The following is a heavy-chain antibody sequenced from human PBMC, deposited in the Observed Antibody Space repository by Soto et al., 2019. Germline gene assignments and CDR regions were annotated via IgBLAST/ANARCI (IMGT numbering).Heavy chain of an antibody. CDR3: ARTSGYTFFDY. V-gene: IGHV4-31*03. CDR1: GGSISSGGYY. Sequence: QVQLQESGPGLVKPSQTLSLTCTVSGGSISSGGYYWSWIRQHPGKGLEWIGYIYYSGISYYNPSLQRRVTISVDTSKNPFSQNLSSVTAADTAVYYCARTSGYTFFDYWGQGTLVTVSS. CDR2: IYYSGIS. J-gene: IGHJ4*02. D-gene: IGHD3-22*01.